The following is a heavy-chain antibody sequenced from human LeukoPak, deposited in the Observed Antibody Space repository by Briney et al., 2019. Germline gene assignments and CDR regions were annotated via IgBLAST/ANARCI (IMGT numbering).Heavy chain of an antibody. CDR3: ARDRAVAGRAEDAFDI. CDR1: GYTFTSYA. Sequence: GASVKVSCKASGYTFTSYAMHWVRQAPGQRLEWMGWINAGNGNTKYSQKFQGRVTITRDTSASTAYMELSSLRSEDTAVYYCARDRAVAGRAEDAFDIWGQGTMVTVSS. J-gene: IGHJ3*02. CDR2: INAGNGNT. D-gene: IGHD6-19*01. V-gene: IGHV1-3*01.